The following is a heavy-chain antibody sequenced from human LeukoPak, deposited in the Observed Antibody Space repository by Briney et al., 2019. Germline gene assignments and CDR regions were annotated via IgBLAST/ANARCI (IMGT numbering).Heavy chain of an antibody. V-gene: IGHV1-18*01. CDR1: GYTFTSFG. D-gene: IGHD3-22*01. J-gene: IGHJ4*02. CDR2: ISAYNGNT. CDR3: ARDLSSSYYYVFDY. Sequence: ASVKVSCKASGYTFTSFGISWVRQAPGQGFEWMGWISAYNGNTIYAQMLQGRVTMTTDTSTSTAYMELRSLRSDDTAVYYCARDLSSSYYYVFDYWGQGTLVTVSS.